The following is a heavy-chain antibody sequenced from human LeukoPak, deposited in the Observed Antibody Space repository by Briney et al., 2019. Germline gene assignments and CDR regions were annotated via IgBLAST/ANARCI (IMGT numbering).Heavy chain of an antibody. CDR1: GYTFTNFY. V-gene: IGHV1-46*01. CDR2: INPSGGST. J-gene: IGHJ4*02. Sequence: GASVKVSCKASGYTFTNFYIHWVRQAPGQGLEWMGMINPSGGSTSYAQTFQGRVTTTRDTSTSTVHMELSSLRSEDTALYYCARGYCSSTNCLPGGYWGQGTLVTVSS. D-gene: IGHD2-2*01. CDR3: ARGYCSSTNCLPGGY.